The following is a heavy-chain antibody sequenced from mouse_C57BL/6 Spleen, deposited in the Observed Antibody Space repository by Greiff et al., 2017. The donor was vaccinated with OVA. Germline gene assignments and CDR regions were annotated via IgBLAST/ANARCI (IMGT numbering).Heavy chain of an antibody. J-gene: IGHJ4*01. CDR1: GYTFTSYW. Sequence: QVQLQQSGAELVRPGSSVKLSCKASGYTFTSYWMHWVKQRPIQGLDWIGNIDPSDSETHYNQKFKDKATLTVDKSSSTAYMQLSSLTTEDSAVYYCARKDSNYNYYAMDYWGQGTSVTVSS. CDR2: IDPSDSET. CDR3: ARKDSNYNYYAMDY. V-gene: IGHV1-52*01. D-gene: IGHD2-5*01.